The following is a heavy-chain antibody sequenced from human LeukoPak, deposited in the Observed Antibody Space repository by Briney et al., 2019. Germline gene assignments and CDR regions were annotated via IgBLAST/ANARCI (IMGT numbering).Heavy chain of an antibody. D-gene: IGHD3-10*01. CDR3: ARDLRGVWFGELLYHTTIDY. CDR1: GYSFSSYG. CDR2: ISAYNGNT. Sequence: ASVKVSCKASGYSFSSYGISWVRQAPGQGLEWMGWISAYNGNTNYAQKLQGRVTMTTDTSTSTAYMELRSLRSDDTAVYYCARDLRGVWFGELLYHTTIDYWGQGTLVTVSS. V-gene: IGHV1-18*01. J-gene: IGHJ4*02.